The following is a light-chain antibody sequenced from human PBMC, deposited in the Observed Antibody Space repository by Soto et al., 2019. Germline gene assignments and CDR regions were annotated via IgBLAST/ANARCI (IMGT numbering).Light chain of an antibody. CDR1: SGHSSYA. V-gene: IGLV4-69*01. J-gene: IGLJ2*01. CDR3: QTWGSGTVV. Sequence: QLVLTQSPSASASLGASVKLTCTLSSGHSSYAIAWHQQQPEKGPRYLMKLNSDGIHSKGDGIPDRFSGSSSGAERYLTISSLQSEDEADYYCQTWGSGTVVFGGGTKVTVL. CDR2: LNSDGIH.